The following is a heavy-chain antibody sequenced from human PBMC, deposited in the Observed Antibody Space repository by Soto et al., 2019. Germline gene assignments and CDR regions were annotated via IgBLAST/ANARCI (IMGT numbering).Heavy chain of an antibody. V-gene: IGHV1-8*01. CDR1: GYTFTSYD. D-gene: IGHD2-2*01. CDR3: AIFIPAAFNWFDP. CDR2: MNPNSGNT. J-gene: IGHJ5*02. Sequence: ASVKVSCNASGYTFTSYDINLVRQATGQGLEWMGWMNPNSGNTGYAQKFQGRVTMTRNTSISTAYMELSSLRSEDTAVYYCAIFIPAAFNWFDPWGQGTLVTVSS.